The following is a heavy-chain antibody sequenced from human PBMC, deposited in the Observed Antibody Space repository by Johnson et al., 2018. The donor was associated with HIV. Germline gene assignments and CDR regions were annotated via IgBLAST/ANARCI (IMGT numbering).Heavy chain of an antibody. J-gene: IGHJ3*02. V-gene: IGHV3-23*04. D-gene: IGHD6-13*01. CDR3: ARGKGAAAGLDAFDS. Sequence: VLLVESGGGLVQPGGSLRLSCAASGFTVSSNYMSWVRQAPGKGLEWVSAISGSGGSTYYADSVKGRFTISRDNAKNSLYLQMNSLRAEDTALYYFARGKGAAAGLDAFDSWGQWTMVTVSS. CDR2: ISGSGGST. CDR1: GFTVSSNY.